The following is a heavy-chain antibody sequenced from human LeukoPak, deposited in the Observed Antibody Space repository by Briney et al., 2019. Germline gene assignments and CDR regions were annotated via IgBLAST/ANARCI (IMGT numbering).Heavy chain of an antibody. J-gene: IGHJ4*02. D-gene: IGHD6-13*01. Sequence: GGSLRLSCAASGFTFSSYAMSWVRQAPGKGLEWVSAISGSGGSTYYADSVKGRFTISRDNSKNTLYLQMDSLRAEDTAVYYCAKGPSSWYLGNFDYWGQGTLVTVSS. CDR3: AKGPSSWYLGNFDY. V-gene: IGHV3-23*01. CDR2: ISGSGGST. CDR1: GFTFSSYA.